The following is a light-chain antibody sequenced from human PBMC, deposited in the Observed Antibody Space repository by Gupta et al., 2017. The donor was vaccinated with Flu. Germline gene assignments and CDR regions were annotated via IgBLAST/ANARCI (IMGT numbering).Light chain of an antibody. J-gene: IGKJ1*01. CDR3: QHYANWPRT. V-gene: IGKV3-15*01. Sequence: EIVMTQSPALLSLSPGERASLSCRASQSDRNNLAWYQPKPGQAPRLLIYGPSTWAADVPARFSGSGSGTDFTLTISSLQAEDVAVYYCQHYANWPRTFGQGTKVEIK. CDR2: GPS. CDR1: QSDRNN.